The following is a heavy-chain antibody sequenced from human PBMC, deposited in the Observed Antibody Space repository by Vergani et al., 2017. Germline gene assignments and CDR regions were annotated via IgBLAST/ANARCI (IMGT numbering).Heavy chain of an antibody. J-gene: IGHJ1*01. V-gene: IGHV3-30-3*02. CDR3: AKQGGPDSSGYYYPEYFQH. CDR1: GFTFSSYA. Sequence: QVQLVESGGGVVQPGRSLRLSCAASGFTFSSYAMHWVRQAPGKGLEWVAVISYDGSNKYYADSVKGRVTISRDNSKNTLYLQMNSLRADDTAVYYCAKQGGPDSSGYYYPEYFQHWGQGTLVTVSS. D-gene: IGHD3-22*01. CDR2: ISYDGSNK.